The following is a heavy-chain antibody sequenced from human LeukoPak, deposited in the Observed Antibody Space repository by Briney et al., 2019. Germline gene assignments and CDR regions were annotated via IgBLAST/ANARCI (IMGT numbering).Heavy chain of an antibody. D-gene: IGHD1-26*01. Sequence: GGSLRLSCAASGFTFSSYWMSWVRQAPGKGLEWVANIKQDGSEKYYVDSVKGRFTISRDNAKNSLYLQMNSLRAEDTAVYCCARVQWELRGVGSYFDYWGQGTLVTVSS. J-gene: IGHJ4*02. CDR1: GFTFSSYW. CDR2: IKQDGSEK. V-gene: IGHV3-7*01. CDR3: ARVQWELRGVGSYFDY.